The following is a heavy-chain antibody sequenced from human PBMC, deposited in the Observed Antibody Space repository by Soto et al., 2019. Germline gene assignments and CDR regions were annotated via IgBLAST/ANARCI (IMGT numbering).Heavy chain of an antibody. CDR1: GYTFTGYG. CDR2: ISAYNGNT. Sequence: ASVKVSCKASGYTFTGYGISWVRQAPGQGLEWMGWISAYNGNTNYAQKLQGRVTMTTDTSTSTAYMELRSLRSDDTAVYYCARSPIVVVVAATPDNWFDPWGQGTLVTVSS. V-gene: IGHV1-18*04. J-gene: IGHJ5*02. D-gene: IGHD2-15*01. CDR3: ARSPIVVVVAATPDNWFDP.